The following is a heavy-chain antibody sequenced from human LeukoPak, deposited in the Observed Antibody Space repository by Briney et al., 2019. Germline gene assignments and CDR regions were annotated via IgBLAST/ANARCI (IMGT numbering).Heavy chain of an antibody. V-gene: IGHV1-69*04. CDR1: GSTFSSYA. Sequence: SVRVSCKASGSTFSSYAISWVRQAPGQGLEWMGRIIPILGIANYAQKFQGRVTITADKSTSTAYMELSSLRSEDTAVYYCASGSDSYGLEAGREVDYWGQGTLVTVSS. CDR3: ASGSDSYGLEAGREVDY. J-gene: IGHJ4*02. CDR2: IIPILGIA. D-gene: IGHD5-18*01.